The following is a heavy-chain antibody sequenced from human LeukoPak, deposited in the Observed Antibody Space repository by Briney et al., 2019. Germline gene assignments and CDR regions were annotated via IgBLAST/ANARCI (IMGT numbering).Heavy chain of an antibody. CDR1: GGSIIDNY. Sequence: SEPLSLTCNVSGGSIIDNYWSWIRQPPGKGLEWIGYIDDSGSTKYNPSLKSRLTISVDTTKNQFSLKVNSVTAADTAVYYCARGGGYSYGPNGNFNLWGRGTLVTVSS. J-gene: IGHJ2*01. D-gene: IGHD5-18*01. CDR3: ARGGGYSYGPNGNFNL. CDR2: IDDSGST. V-gene: IGHV4-59*01.